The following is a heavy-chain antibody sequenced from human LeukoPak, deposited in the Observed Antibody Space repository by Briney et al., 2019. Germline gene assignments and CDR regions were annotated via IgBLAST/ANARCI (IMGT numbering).Heavy chain of an antibody. Sequence: SETLSLTCTLPGGSISSYYWSWIRQPPRKGLEWIGHIYYSGSTNYNHSLKSRVTISVDTSKKQFSLKMSSVTAADTAVYYCASRTVAGAFDIWGQGTMVTVSS. J-gene: IGHJ3*02. CDR1: GGSISSYY. CDR2: IYYSGST. D-gene: IGHD6-19*01. V-gene: IGHV4-59*01. CDR3: ASRTVAGAFDI.